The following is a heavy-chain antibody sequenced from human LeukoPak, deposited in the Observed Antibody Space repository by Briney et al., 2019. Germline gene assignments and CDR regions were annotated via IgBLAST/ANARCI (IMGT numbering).Heavy chain of an antibody. CDR3: ASSYSSGWYYFDY. J-gene: IGHJ4*02. V-gene: IGHV4-30-4*08. Sequence: SETLSLTCTVSGGSISSGDYYWSWIRQPPGKGLEWIGYIYYSGSTYYNPSLKSRVTISVDTSKNQCSLKLSSVTAADTAVYYCASSYSSGWYYFDYWGQGTLVTVSS. D-gene: IGHD6-19*01. CDR1: GGSISSGDYY. CDR2: IYYSGST.